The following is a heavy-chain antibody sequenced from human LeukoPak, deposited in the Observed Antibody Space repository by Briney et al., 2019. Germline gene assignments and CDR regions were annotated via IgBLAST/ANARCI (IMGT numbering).Heavy chain of an antibody. CDR3: STTDRTGTQLYNWFDP. CDR2: ISAYNGNT. V-gene: IGHV1-18*01. Sequence: VASVKVSCKDPVYTLTVHGRCRGPQAPEQGLQWMGWISAYNGNTNYAQKLQGRVTMTTDTSTSTAYMELRSLRSDDTDVYYCSTTDRTGTQLYNWFDPWGQGTLVTVSS. CDR1: VYTLTVHG. D-gene: IGHD1-7*01. J-gene: IGHJ5*02.